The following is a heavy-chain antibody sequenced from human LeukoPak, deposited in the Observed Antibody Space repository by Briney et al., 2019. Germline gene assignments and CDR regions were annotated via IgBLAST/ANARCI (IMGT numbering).Heavy chain of an antibody. J-gene: IGHJ4*02. D-gene: IGHD3-3*01. Sequence: PGGSLRLSCAASGFTFSDYAMHWVRQAPGKGLEWVAVISYDGSNECYADSVKGRFTISRDNSKNTLYLQMNSLRGEDTAVYYCARGAPRNYYFWSGPFDYWGQGSLVTVSS. CDR2: ISYDGSNE. V-gene: IGHV3-30-3*01. CDR3: ARGAPRNYYFWSGPFDY. CDR1: GFTFSDYA.